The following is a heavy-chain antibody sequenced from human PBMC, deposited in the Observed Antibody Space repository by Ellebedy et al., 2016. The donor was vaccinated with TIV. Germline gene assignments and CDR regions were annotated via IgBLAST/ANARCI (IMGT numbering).Heavy chain of an antibody. CDR1: GGTFSSYA. D-gene: IGHD4-11*01. J-gene: IGHJ6*02. CDR2: IIPILGIA. Sequence: AASVKVSCKASGGTFSSYAISWVRQAPGQGLEWMGRIIPILGIANYVQKFQGRVTITADKSTSTAYMELSSLRSEDTAVYYCAGFRGHDYSTKVYYYYYGMDVWGQGTTVTVSS. V-gene: IGHV1-69*04. CDR3: AGFRGHDYSTKVYYYYYGMDV.